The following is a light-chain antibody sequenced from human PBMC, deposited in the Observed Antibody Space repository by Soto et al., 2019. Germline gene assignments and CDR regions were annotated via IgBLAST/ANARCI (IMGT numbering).Light chain of an antibody. Sequence: AIQMTQSPSSLSAFVGYRVTITCRASQGIRNDLGWYQQKPGKAPKVLIYAASSLQSGVPSRFSGSGSGTDFTLTISSLQPEDFATYYCLQDYNYPLTFGGGTKVDIK. CDR3: LQDYNYPLT. J-gene: IGKJ4*01. CDR2: AAS. CDR1: QGIRND. V-gene: IGKV1-6*01.